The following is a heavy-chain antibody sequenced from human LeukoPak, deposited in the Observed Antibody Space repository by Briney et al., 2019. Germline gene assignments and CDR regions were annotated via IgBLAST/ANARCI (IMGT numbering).Heavy chain of an antibody. CDR3: ARQSGYSSGNYYFDY. V-gene: IGHV4-59*01. D-gene: IGHD5-18*01. J-gene: IGHJ4*02. CDR2: IHYSGTT. Sequence: SETLSLTCTVSGGSISGYYWSWIRQPPGKGLEWIGYIHYSGTTHYNPSLKSRVIISVDTSKNQFSLELSSVTAADTAVYYCARQSGYSSGNYYFDYWGPGTLVTVSS. CDR1: GGSISGYY.